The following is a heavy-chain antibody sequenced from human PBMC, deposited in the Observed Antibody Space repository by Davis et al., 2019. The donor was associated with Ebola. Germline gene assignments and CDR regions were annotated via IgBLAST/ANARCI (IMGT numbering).Heavy chain of an antibody. CDR2: IYYSGIT. CDR3: ARGSQWLGPDY. J-gene: IGHJ4*02. V-gene: IGHV4-59*01. CDR1: GGSISNYF. Sequence: GSLRLSCTVSGGSISNYFWSWIRQPPGKGLEWIGYIYYSGITSYNPSLKSRVAISLQTSKNQFSLRLSSVTAADTAVYYCARGSQWLGPDYWGQGTLVTVSS. D-gene: IGHD6-19*01.